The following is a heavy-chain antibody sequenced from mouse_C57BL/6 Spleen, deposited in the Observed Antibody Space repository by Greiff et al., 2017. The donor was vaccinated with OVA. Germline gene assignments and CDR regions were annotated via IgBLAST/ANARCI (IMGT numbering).Heavy chain of an antibody. Sequence: EVQRVESGGGLVKPGGSLKLSCAASGFTFSSYAMSWVRQTPEKRLEWVATISDGGSYTYYPDNVKGRFTISRDNAKNNLYLQMSHLKSEDTAMYYCAREDIYYGSSSYWYFDVWGTGTTVTVSS. V-gene: IGHV5-4*01. CDR2: ISDGGSYT. CDR1: GFTFSSYA. D-gene: IGHD1-1*01. CDR3: AREDIYYGSSSYWYFDV. J-gene: IGHJ1*03.